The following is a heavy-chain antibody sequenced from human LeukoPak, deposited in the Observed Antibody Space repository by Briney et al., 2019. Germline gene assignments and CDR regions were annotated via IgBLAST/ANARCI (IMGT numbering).Heavy chain of an antibody. V-gene: IGHV4-34*01. Sequence: SETLSLTCAVYGGSFSGYYWSWIRQTPGKGLEWIGEINYSGRTNYNPSLKSRVTISVDTSKNQFSLKLSSVTAADTAVCYCASGPNRALIWGQGTLVTVSS. J-gene: IGHJ1*01. CDR3: ASGPNRALI. CDR2: INYSGRT. D-gene: IGHD3-10*01. CDR1: GGSFSGYY.